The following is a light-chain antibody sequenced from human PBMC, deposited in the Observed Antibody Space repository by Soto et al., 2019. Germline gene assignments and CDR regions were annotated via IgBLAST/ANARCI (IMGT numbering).Light chain of an antibody. Sequence: EIVMTQSPATLSVSPGEEATLSCRASQSVGTNLAWYQQKPGQAPRLLILGASTRASGIPAKFSGSGSGTEFTLTISSLQSEDFAVYYCQQYNNWPPTWTFGQGNKVDIK. J-gene: IGKJ1*01. CDR3: QQYNNWPPTWT. V-gene: IGKV3-15*01. CDR2: GAS. CDR1: QSVGTN.